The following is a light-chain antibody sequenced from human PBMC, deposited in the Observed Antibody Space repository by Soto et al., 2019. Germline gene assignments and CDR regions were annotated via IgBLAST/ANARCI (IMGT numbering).Light chain of an antibody. CDR1: QNVNKW. Sequence: DIQMTQSPSTLSASVGDRVTITCRASQNVNKWVAWYQQKPGKAPKFLIYDASILESGVPSRFSGSGSGTEITLTISSLQPDDFATYCCQRYNSNSRTFGQGTRV. V-gene: IGKV1-5*01. CDR2: DAS. CDR3: QRYNSNSRT. J-gene: IGKJ1*01.